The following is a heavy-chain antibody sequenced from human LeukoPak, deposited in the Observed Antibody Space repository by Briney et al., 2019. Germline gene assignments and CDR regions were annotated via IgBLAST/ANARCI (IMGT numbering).Heavy chain of an antibody. Sequence: SETLSPTCAVYGGSFSGYYWSWIRQPPGKGLEYIGEINHSGSTNSNPSLKSRVTISVDTSKNQFSLRLRSVTAADTAVYYCARGSGSYSGNFDYWRQGTLVTVSS. V-gene: IGHV4-34*01. J-gene: IGHJ4*02. CDR2: INHSGST. CDR3: ARGSGSYSGNFDY. D-gene: IGHD1-26*01. CDR1: GGSFSGYY.